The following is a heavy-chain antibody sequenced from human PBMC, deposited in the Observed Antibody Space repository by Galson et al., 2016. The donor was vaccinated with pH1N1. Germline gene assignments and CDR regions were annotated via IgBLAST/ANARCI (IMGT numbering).Heavy chain of an antibody. CDR1: GFIFCTYR. J-gene: IGHJ5*02. V-gene: IGHV3-48*01. CDR2: ISHDSGSRII. CDR3: ARVPVNHDNWFDH. Sequence: SLRLSCAASGFIFCTYRMHWVRQAPGKGLEWIAYISHDSGSRIIHYADSVKGRFTISRDDAKTSLYLQMNSLRAEDTAVYYCARVPVNHDNWFDHWGQGTLVAVSS.